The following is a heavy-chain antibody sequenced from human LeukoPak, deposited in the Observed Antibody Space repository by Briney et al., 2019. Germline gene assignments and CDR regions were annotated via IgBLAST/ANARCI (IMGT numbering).Heavy chain of an antibody. J-gene: IGHJ4*02. CDR2: ISYDGSNK. V-gene: IGHV3-30-3*01. CDR1: GFTFSSYA. Sequence: PGRSLRLSCAASGFTFSSYAMHWVRQAPGKGLEWVAVISYDGSNKYHADSVKGRFTISRDNSKNTLYLQMNSLRAEDTAVYYCARESDGYNYQPFDYWGQGTLVTVSS. CDR3: ARESDGYNYQPFDY. D-gene: IGHD5-24*01.